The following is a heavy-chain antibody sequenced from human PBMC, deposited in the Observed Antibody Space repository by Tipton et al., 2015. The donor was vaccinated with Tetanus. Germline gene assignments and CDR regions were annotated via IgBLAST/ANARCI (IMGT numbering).Heavy chain of an antibody. CDR3: VREIWWASWVAFDN. CDR2: IKRDGSEK. V-gene: IGHV3-7*01. CDR1: GFPFMTYW. Sequence: SLRLSCATSGFPFMTYWMTWVRQAPGKGLEWVANIKRDGSEKNYVDSVKGRFTISRDNAGNSLYLQMNSLRVDDTAVYYCVREIWWASWVAFDNRGQGTLVTVSS. J-gene: IGHJ4*02. D-gene: IGHD2-15*01.